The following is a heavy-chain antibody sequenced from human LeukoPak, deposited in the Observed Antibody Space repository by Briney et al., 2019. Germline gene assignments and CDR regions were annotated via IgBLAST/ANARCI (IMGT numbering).Heavy chain of an antibody. Sequence: GGSLRLSCAASGFTFRKHYMSWIRQAPGRGPEWFAYIGAGGSPIYYRDSVNGRFTISRDNAKNSLHLQMNSLRAEDTAVYYCAKDLREWYYDPNGNYFSYGMDVWGQGTTVVVSS. J-gene: IGHJ6*02. V-gene: IGHV3-11*01. CDR2: IGAGGSPI. D-gene: IGHD3-22*01. CDR1: GFTFRKHY. CDR3: AKDLREWYYDPNGNYFSYGMDV.